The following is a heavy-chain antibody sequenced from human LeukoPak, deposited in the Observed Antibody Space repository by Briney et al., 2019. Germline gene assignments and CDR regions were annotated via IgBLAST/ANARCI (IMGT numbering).Heavy chain of an antibody. CDR1: GFTFTTFW. V-gene: IGHV3-74*01. Sequence: GGSLRLSCATSGFTFTTFWMHWVRQAPGKGLVWVSRINHDGSSTNYADSVKGRFTISRDNAKNTVFLQMNSLRAEDTAVYYCVRDWGYDSSGYWQKYFDTWGQGTLVTVSS. D-gene: IGHD3-22*01. CDR2: INHDGSST. J-gene: IGHJ4*02. CDR3: VRDWGYDSSGYWQKYFDT.